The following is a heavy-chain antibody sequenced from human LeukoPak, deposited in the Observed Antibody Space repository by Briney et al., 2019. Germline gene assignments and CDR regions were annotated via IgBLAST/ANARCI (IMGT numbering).Heavy chain of an antibody. V-gene: IGHV4-39*07. J-gene: IGHJ5*02. CDR2: IYYSGST. CDR1: GGSISSSSYY. D-gene: IGHD4-11*01. Sequence: SETLSLTCTVSGGSISSSSYYWGWIRQPPGKGLEWIGSIYYSGSTYYNPSLKSRVTISVDTSKNQFSLKLSSVTAADTAVYYCARDVDYRGGGGGGDPWGQGTLVTVSS. CDR3: ARDVDYRGGGGGGDP.